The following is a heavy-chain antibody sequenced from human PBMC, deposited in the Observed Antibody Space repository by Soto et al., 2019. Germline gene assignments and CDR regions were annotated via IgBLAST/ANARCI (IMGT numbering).Heavy chain of an antibody. CDR3: ARGGAIFGVVPEYNWFDP. D-gene: IGHD3-3*01. J-gene: IGHJ5*02. CDR1: GGTFSSYA. V-gene: IGHV1-69*13. Sequence: SVKVSCKASGGTFSSYAISWVRQAPGQGLEWMGGIIPIFGTANYAQKFQGRVTITADESTSTAYMELSSLRSEDTAVYYCARGGAIFGVVPEYNWFDPWGQGTLVTVSS. CDR2: IIPIFGTA.